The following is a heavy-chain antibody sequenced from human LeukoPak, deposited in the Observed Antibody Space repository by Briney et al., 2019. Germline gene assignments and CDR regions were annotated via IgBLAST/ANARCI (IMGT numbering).Heavy chain of an antibody. J-gene: IGHJ4*02. CDR3: ARAQHYDYIWGTSRPVTFDY. CDR2: IDPSSGAT. V-gene: IGHV1-2*02. Sequence: ASVKVSCKSSGYTFSDHYMHWVRQAPGQGLEWMGWIDPSSGATNYAQNFQGRVTMTRGTSINTAYMELSRLRSDDTAVYYCARAQHYDYIWGTSRPVTFDYWGRGTLVTVS. CDR1: GYTFSDHY. D-gene: IGHD3-16*02.